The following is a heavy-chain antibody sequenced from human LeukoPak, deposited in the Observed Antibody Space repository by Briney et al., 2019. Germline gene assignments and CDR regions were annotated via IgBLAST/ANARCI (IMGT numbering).Heavy chain of an antibody. CDR3: ARVNLGEYYFDY. Sequence: SETLSLTCTVSGGSISSYYWSWIRQPPGKGLEWIGYIYYSGSGSTNYSPSPKSRVTISVDTSKNQFSLKLSSVTAADTALYYCARVNLGEYYFDYWGQGTLVTVSS. CDR2: IYYSGSGST. CDR1: GGSISSYY. J-gene: IGHJ4*02. V-gene: IGHV4-59*01.